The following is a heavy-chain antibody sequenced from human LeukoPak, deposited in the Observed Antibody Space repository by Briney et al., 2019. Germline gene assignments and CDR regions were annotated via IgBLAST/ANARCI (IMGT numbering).Heavy chain of an antibody. CDR3: ARMVGATRCDI. CDR2: IHTSGST. V-gene: IGHV4-4*07. CDR1: GGSVSNYY. D-gene: IGHD1-26*01. J-gene: IGHJ3*02. Sequence: SETLSLTCTVSGGSVSNYYWSWIRQPAGKGLEWIGGIHTSGSTNYDPSLKSRVTMSVDTSKSQFSLKLSSVTAADTAVYYCARMVGATRCDIWGQGTMVTVSS.